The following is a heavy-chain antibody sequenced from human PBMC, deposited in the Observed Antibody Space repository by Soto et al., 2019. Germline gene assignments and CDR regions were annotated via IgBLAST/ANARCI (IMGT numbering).Heavy chain of an antibody. CDR1: GFTFSSYS. V-gene: IGHV3-48*01. J-gene: IGHJ4*02. CDR3: ARDLHSNYDFWSGPPRY. CDR2: ISSSSSTI. D-gene: IGHD3-3*01. Sequence: GGSLRLSCAASGFTFSSYSMNWVRQAPGKGLEWVSYISSSSSTIYYADSVKGRFTISRDNAKNSLYLQMNSLRAEDTAVYYCARDLHSNYDFWSGPPRYWGQGTLVTVSS.